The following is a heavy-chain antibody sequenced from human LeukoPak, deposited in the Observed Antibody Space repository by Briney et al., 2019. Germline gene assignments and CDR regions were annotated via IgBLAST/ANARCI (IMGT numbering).Heavy chain of an antibody. CDR3: ASSTRCGGDCYSVSFDY. Sequence: GGPLRLSCATSGFTFDDYAMHWVRQAPGKGLEWVSGISWNSGSIGYADSVKGRFTISRDNAKNSLYLQMNSLRAEDTALYYCASSTRCGGDCYSVSFDYWGQGTLVTVSS. CDR2: ISWNSGSI. D-gene: IGHD2-21*02. CDR1: GFTFDDYA. V-gene: IGHV3-9*01. J-gene: IGHJ4*02.